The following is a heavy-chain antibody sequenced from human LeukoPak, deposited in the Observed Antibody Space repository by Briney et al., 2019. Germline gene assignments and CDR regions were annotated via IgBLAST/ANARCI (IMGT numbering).Heavy chain of an antibody. V-gene: IGHV5-51*01. J-gene: IGHJ4*02. CDR3: ARQWFTTSSRNPYYFGY. D-gene: IGHD6-6*01. Sequence: GESLKISCEGSGYSFTSYWIAWVRQMPGKGLEWMGIIYPADSDTIYSPSFQGQVTLSADTSSRTAYLQWTSLKASDTAIYYCARQWFTTSSRNPYYFGYWGQGTLVTVSS. CDR2: IYPADSDT. CDR1: GYSFTSYW.